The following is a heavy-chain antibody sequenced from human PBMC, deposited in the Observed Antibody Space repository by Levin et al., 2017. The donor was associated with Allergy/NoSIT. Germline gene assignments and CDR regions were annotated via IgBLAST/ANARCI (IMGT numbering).Heavy chain of an antibody. CDR2: IKQDGNER. CDR3: ARDSNLYYDSSGRPRGERGRATFDL. D-gene: IGHD3-22*01. J-gene: IGHJ3*01. CDR1: GFIFSQHW. Sequence: PGGSLRLSCAASGFIFSQHWMTWVRQAPGKGLEWVANIKQDGNERYYVDSVKGRFTISRQNSKKSLFLDMISLRPEDTAVYFCARDSNLYYDSSGRPRGERGRATFDLWGQGTMVTVSS. V-gene: IGHV3-7*01.